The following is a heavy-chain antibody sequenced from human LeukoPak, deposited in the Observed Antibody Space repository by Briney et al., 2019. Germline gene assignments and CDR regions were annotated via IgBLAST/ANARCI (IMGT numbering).Heavy chain of an antibody. V-gene: IGHV1-2*02. CDR3: ARRKGGQQLVRQGDFQH. CDR2: INPNSGGT. Sequence: ASVKVSCKASGYTFTGYYMHWVRQAPGQGLEWMGWINPNSGGTNYAQKFQGRVTMTRDTSISTAYMELSRLRSDDTAVYYCARRKGGQQLVRQGDFQHWGQGTLVTVSS. J-gene: IGHJ1*01. CDR1: GYTFTGYY. D-gene: IGHD6-13*01.